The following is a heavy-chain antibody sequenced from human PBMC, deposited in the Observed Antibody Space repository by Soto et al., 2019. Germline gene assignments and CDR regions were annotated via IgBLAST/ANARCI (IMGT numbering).Heavy chain of an antibody. J-gene: IGHJ4*02. CDR1: GFTFSSYA. CDR3: AKLYYDFWSGYYPPPYFDY. Sequence: GGSLRLSCAASGFTFSSYAMSWVRQAPGKGLEWVSAISGSGGSTYYADSVKGRFTISRDNSKNTLYLQMNSLRAEDTAVYYCAKLYYDFWSGYYPPPYFDYWGQGTLVTVSS. CDR2: ISGSGGST. V-gene: IGHV3-23*01. D-gene: IGHD3-3*01.